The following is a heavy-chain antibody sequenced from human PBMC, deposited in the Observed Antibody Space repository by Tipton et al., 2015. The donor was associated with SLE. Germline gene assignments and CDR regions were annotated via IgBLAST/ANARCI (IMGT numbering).Heavy chain of an antibody. D-gene: IGHD4-17*01. CDR2: IYSGGST. J-gene: IGHJ4*02. V-gene: IGHV3-53*05. CDR1: GFTVSNNY. CDR3: ARDRVTTVNYFDY. Sequence: SLRLSCAASGFTVSNNYMSWVRQAPGKGLEWVSVIYSGGSTYYADSVKGRFTISRDNSKNTLYLQMNSLRAEDTAVYYCARDRVTTVNYFDYWGQGTLVTVSS.